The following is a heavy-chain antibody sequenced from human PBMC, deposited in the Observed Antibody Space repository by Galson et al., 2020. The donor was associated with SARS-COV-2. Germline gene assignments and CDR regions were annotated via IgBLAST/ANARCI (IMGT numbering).Heavy chain of an antibody. V-gene: IGHV4-59*01. CDR1: GGSISSYS. CDR2: IYYSGST. Sequence: ETSETLSLTCTVSGGSISSYSWSWIRQPPGKGLEWIGYIYYSGSTNYNPALKSRVTISVDTTKNQFSLKLSSVTAADTAVYYCARDQVYTAMATRYYYNGMDVWGQGTTVTVSS. D-gene: IGHD5-18*01. J-gene: IGHJ6*02. CDR3: ARDQVYTAMATRYYYNGMDV.